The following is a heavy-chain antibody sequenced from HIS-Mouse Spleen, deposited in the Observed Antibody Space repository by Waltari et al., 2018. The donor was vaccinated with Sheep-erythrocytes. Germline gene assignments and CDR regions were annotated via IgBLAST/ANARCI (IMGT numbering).Heavy chain of an antibody. CDR2: IYYSGST. V-gene: IGHV4-39*01. CDR1: GGSISSSSYY. Sequence: QLQLQESGPGLVKPSETLSLTCTVSGGSISSSSYYWGWIRQPPGKGLEWIGSIYYSGSTYYNPSLKSRVTISVDTSKNQFSLKLSSVTAADTAVYYCARLGLYYDFWSGYYTEKNAFDIWGQGTIVTVSS. J-gene: IGHJ3*02. CDR3: ARLGLYYDFWSGYYTEKNAFDI. D-gene: IGHD3-3*01.